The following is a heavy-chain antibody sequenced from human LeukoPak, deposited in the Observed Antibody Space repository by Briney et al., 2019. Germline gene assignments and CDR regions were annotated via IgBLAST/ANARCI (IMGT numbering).Heavy chain of an antibody. D-gene: IGHD3-10*01. Sequence: SETLSLTCAVYGGSFSDYYWSWIRQPPGKGLEWIGEINHSGVTNYNPSLKSRITISEDTSKRQFSLKLTSVTAADTAVYYCASVDRAWFGVGDYWGQGTLVTVSS. J-gene: IGHJ4*02. V-gene: IGHV4-34*01. CDR2: INHSGVT. CDR1: GGSFSDYY. CDR3: ASVDRAWFGVGDY.